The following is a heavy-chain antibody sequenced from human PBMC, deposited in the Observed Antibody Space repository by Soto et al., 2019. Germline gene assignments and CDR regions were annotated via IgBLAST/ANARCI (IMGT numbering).Heavy chain of an antibody. CDR1: GFTFSTYT. D-gene: IGHD5-18*01. V-gene: IGHV3-30-3*01. J-gene: IGHJ4*02. Sequence: QVQLVESGGAVVQPGRSLRLSCAASGFTFSTYTMHWVRQAPGKGLEWVALIVYDGGKIHYADSVKGRFTISRDNSKIPLSLTMNSLTAEDTGIYYCASRSVPGYSYGEGFEYWGQGTLVTVSS. CDR2: IVYDGGKI. CDR3: ASRSVPGYSYGEGFEY.